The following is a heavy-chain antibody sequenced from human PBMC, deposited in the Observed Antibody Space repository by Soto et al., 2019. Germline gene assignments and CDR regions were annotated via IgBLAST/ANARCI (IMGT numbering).Heavy chain of an antibody. Sequence: SVKVSCKASGGTFSSYAISWVRQAPGQGLEWMGGIIPIFGTANYAQKFQGRVTITADESTSTAYMELSSLRSEDTAVYYCAAAYCGGDCYYNWFDPWGQGTLVTVSS. CDR2: IIPIFGTA. V-gene: IGHV1-69*13. CDR1: GGTFSSYA. CDR3: AAAYCGGDCYYNWFDP. J-gene: IGHJ5*02. D-gene: IGHD2-21*02.